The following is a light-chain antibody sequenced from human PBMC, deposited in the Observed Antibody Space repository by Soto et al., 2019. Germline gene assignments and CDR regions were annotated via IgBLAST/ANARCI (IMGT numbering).Light chain of an antibody. Sequence: EIGLPQAPATLSLYPGERATLSCRASQSVNSYLAWYQQKPGQAPRLLIYDASNRATGIPARFSGSGSGTDFTLTISSLEPEDFAVYYCQQRTNWVTFGGGTKVDIK. CDR2: DAS. CDR1: QSVNSY. J-gene: IGKJ4*01. V-gene: IGKV3-11*01. CDR3: QQRTNWVT.